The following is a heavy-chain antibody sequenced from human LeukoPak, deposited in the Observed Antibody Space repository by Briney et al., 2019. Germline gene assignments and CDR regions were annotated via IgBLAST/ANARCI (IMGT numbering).Heavy chain of an antibody. CDR2: INSDGSST. D-gene: IGHD3-22*01. J-gene: IGHJ4*02. V-gene: IGHV3-74*01. CDR3: ASIEYYYDSSGYYYPDDY. Sequence: GGSLRLSCAASGFTFSSYWMHWVRQAPGKGVGWVSRINSDGSSTIYADSVKGRFTISRDNAKNTLYLQMNSLRAEDTAVYYCASIEYYYDSSGYYYPDDYWGQGTLVTVSS. CDR1: GFTFSSYW.